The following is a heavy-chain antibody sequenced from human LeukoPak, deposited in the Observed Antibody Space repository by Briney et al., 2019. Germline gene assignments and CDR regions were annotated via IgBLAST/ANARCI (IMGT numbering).Heavy chain of an antibody. Sequence: GESLKISCKGSGYSFTSYWISWVRQMPGKGLEWMGRIDPSDSYTNYSPSFQGHVTISADKSISTAYLQWSSLKASDTAMYYCARRCSSSSCPFEYWGQGTLVTVSS. J-gene: IGHJ4*02. CDR2: IDPSDSYT. CDR1: GYSFTSYW. CDR3: ARRCSSSSCPFEY. D-gene: IGHD2-2*01. V-gene: IGHV5-10-1*01.